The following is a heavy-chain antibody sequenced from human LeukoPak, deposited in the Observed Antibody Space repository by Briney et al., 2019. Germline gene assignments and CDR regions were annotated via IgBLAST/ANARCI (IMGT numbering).Heavy chain of an antibody. Sequence: PGGSLRLSCSASGFTFSSYAMHWVRQAPGKGLEYVSAISSNGGSTYYADSVKGRFTISRDNSKNTLYLQMSSLRVEDTAVYYCAKLEGTAITMTDYWGQGTLVTVSS. J-gene: IGHJ4*02. CDR1: GFTFSSYA. D-gene: IGHD3-22*01. CDR3: AKLEGTAITMTDY. V-gene: IGHV3-64D*06. CDR2: ISSNGGST.